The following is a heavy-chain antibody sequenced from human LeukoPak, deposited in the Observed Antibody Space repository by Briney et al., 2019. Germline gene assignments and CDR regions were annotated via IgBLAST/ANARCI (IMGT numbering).Heavy chain of an antibody. CDR3: ARDLRPGSNSRWGY. D-gene: IGHD4-23*01. Sequence: GGSLRLSCAASGFTVSSKHMTWVRQAPGKGLEWVSVVYSGGTTYHADSVKGRFTISKDNSNNTLYLQMNSLRAEDTAVYYCARDLRPGSNSRWGYWGQGTLVTVSS. CDR1: GFTVSSKH. V-gene: IGHV3-53*01. CDR2: VYSGGTT. J-gene: IGHJ4*02.